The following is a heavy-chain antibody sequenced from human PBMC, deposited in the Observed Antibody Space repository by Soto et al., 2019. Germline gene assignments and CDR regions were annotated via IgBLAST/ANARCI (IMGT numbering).Heavy chain of an antibody. CDR3: ARAGDGYNFFSCDY. CDR1: GYTFTSYG. Sequence: ASVKVSCKASGYTFTSYGISWVRQAPGQGLEWMGWINPSGVSTTYARKFQGRVTMTRDTSTSTVYMELSSLRSEDTAVYYCARAGDGYNFFSCDYWGQGTLVTV. D-gene: IGHD5-12*01. J-gene: IGHJ4*02. CDR2: INPSGVST. V-gene: IGHV1-46*01.